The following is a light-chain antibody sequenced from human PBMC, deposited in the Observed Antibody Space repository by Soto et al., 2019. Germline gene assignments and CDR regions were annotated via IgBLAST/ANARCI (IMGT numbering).Light chain of an antibody. J-gene: IGLJ1*01. CDR3: GSYTSTDPPFV. CDR2: EVS. V-gene: IGLV2-14*01. CDR1: STDVGGYNY. Sequence: QSALAQPSSVSGSPGQSITISCTGTSTDVGGYNYVSWYQHSPGQLPKLIIYEVSNRPSGVSHLFSGSKSGNKASLIISNLEAEAESDYYCGSYTSTDPPFVFGTGTKVTVL.